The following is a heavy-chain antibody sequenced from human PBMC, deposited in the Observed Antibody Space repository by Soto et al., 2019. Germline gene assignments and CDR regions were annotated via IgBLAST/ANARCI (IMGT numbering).Heavy chain of an antibody. J-gene: IGHJ4*02. CDR1: GYTLTELS. CDR3: ARALPRYYFDY. CDR2: INPSGGST. Sequence: GASVKVSCKVSGYTLTELSMHWVRQAPGKGLEWMGIINPSGGSTSYAQKFQGRVTMTRDTSTSTVYMELSSLRSEDTAVYYCARALPRYYFDYWGQGTLVTVS. V-gene: IGHV1-46*01.